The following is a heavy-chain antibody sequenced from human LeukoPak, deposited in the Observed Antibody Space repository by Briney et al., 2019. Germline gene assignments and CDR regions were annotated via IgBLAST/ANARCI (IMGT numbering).Heavy chain of an antibody. J-gene: IGHJ4*02. Sequence: PGGSLRLSCAGSGFTFNSYAMHWVRQAPGKGLEYVSGISSNGGSTYHAKSVKGRFTISRDNSKNTLYLQMNSLRPEDTSVYYCARSPTSWYFDYWGQGTLVTVSS. V-gene: IGHV3-64*01. D-gene: IGHD2-2*01. CDR1: GFTFNSYA. CDR2: ISSNGGST. CDR3: ARSPTSWYFDY.